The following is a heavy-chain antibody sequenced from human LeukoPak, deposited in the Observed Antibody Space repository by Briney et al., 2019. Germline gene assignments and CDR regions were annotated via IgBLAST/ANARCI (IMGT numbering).Heavy chain of an antibody. CDR3: AKDWALASWIQLWLQGAYYYGMDV. V-gene: IGHV3-30*18. CDR2: ISYDGSNK. D-gene: IGHD5-18*01. CDR1: GFTFISYG. J-gene: IGHJ6*02. Sequence: GGSLRLSCAASGFTFISYGMHLVRQAPGKGLEWVSVISYDGSNKYYADSVKGRFTISTENSKNTLYLQMNSPRAEDTAVYYCAKDWALASWIQLWLQGAYYYGMDVWGQGTTVTVSS.